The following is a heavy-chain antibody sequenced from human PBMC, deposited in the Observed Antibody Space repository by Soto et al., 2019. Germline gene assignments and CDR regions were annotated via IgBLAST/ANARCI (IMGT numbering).Heavy chain of an antibody. J-gene: IGHJ4*02. CDR1: GYTFTTYG. Sequence: QVQLVQSEGEVKQPGASVKVSCKASGYTFTTYGVCWVRQVPGRGLEWVGYNSPNSGYTVYAQNFQGRVSMSTDTSTSKVYMELRSLRSDDTAVYYCVREMWTHYGPQNFFDYWGQGALVTVSS. D-gene: IGHD4-17*01. CDR3: VREMWTHYGPQNFFDY. V-gene: IGHV1-18*01. CDR2: NSPNSGYT.